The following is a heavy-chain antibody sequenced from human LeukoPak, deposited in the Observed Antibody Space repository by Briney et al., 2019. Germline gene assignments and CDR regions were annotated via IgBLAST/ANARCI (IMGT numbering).Heavy chain of an antibody. CDR2: IYYSGST. CDR1: GGSISSYY. D-gene: IGHD4-11*01. V-gene: IGHV4-59*01. CDR3: ARGRVSSSTWYSTYYYFFYMDF. J-gene: IGHJ6*03. Sequence: PSETLSLTCTVSGGSISSYYWSWIRQPPGKGLEWIGYIYYSGSTNYNPSLKSRVTISVDTSKNQFSLKLSSGTAADTAVYFCARGRVSSSTWYSTYYYFFYMDFWGKGTTVTVSS.